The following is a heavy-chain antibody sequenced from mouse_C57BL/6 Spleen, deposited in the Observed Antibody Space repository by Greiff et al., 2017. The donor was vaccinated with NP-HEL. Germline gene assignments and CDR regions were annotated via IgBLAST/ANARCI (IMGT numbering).Heavy chain of an antibody. D-gene: IGHD3-3*01. CDR2: IDPSDSYT. J-gene: IGHJ4*01. Sequence: QVQLKQPGAELVKPGASVKLSCKASGYTFTSYWMQWVKQRPGQGLEWIGEIDPSDSYTNYNQKFKGKATLTVDTSSSTAYMQLSSLTSEDSAVYYCARGGLSAMDYWGQGTSVTVSS. CDR3: ARGGLSAMDY. V-gene: IGHV1-50*01. CDR1: GYTFTSYW.